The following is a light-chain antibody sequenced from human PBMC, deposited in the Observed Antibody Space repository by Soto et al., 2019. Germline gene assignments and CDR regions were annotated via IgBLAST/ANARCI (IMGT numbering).Light chain of an antibody. J-gene: IGLJ1*01. CDR1: SSDVGSYNL. Sequence: QSALTQPASVSGSPGQSITISCTGTSSDVGSYNLVSWYQQHPGKAPKLMIYEGSKRHSGVSNRFSGSKSGNTASLTISGLQAEDEADYYCCSYAGSSTYVFGTWTKVTVL. CDR2: EGS. V-gene: IGLV2-23*01. CDR3: CSYAGSSTYV.